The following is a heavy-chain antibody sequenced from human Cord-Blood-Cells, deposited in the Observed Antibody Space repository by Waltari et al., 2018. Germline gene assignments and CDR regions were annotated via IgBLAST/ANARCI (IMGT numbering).Heavy chain of an antibody. V-gene: IGHV4-34*01. Sequence: QVQLQQWGAGLLKPSETLSLTCAVYGGSFSGYYWSWIRQPPGKGLEWSGEINHSGSTNYNPSLKSRVTISVDTSKNQFSLKLSSVTAADTAVYYCAPTPPPYCSGGSCYPAWGQGTLVTVSS. J-gene: IGHJ5*02. D-gene: IGHD2-15*01. CDR1: GGSFSGYY. CDR3: APTPPPYCSGGSCYPA. CDR2: INHSGST.